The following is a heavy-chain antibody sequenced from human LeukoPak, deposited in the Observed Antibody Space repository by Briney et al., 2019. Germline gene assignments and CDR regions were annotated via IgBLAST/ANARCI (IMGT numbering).Heavy chain of an antibody. CDR3: ARDFWDMRSDYYDSSGYYLGGHFDY. J-gene: IGHJ4*02. CDR2: IKQDGSEK. D-gene: IGHD3-22*01. CDR1: GLTFSSYW. V-gene: IGHV3-7*01. Sequence: PGGSLRLSYAASGLTFSSYWMSWVRQAPGKGREWVANIKQDGSEKHYVDSAKGRFTISRDHAQKSLYLQMNSLRAEDTAVYYCARDFWDMRSDYYDSSGYYLGGHFDYWGQGTLVTVSS.